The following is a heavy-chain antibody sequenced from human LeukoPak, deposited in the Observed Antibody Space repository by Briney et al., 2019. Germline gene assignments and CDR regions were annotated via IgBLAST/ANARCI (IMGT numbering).Heavy chain of an antibody. V-gene: IGHV3-9*01. CDR1: GFTFDDYA. Sequence: PGRSLRLSCAASGFTFDDYAIHWVRQAPGKGLEWVSGISWSSGKIVYADSVKGRFTISRDNAKNSVYLQMDSLRAEDTALYYCAKETHSTMVPGYAFDIWGQGTMVTVSS. D-gene: IGHD2-8*01. J-gene: IGHJ3*02. CDR3: AKETHSTMVPGYAFDI. CDR2: ISWSSGKI.